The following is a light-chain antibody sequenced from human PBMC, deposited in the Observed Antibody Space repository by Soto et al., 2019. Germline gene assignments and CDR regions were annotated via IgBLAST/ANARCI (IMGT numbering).Light chain of an antibody. CDR1: QSVNSN. CDR2: GAS. V-gene: IGKV3-15*01. J-gene: IGKJ1*01. CDR3: QQYNNWPPWT. Sequence: EIVLTQSPATLSVSPGERATLSCRASQSVNSNLAWYQQKPGQATRLLIYGASTRATGIPARFSGSGSGTEFTLTISSLQSEDFAVYYCQQYNNWPPWTFGQGTKVEI.